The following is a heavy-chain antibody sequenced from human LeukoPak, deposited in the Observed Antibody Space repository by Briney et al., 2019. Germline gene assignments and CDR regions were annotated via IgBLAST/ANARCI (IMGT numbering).Heavy chain of an antibody. CDR3: AKVRVGTAHFDY. Sequence: GGSLRLSCAASGFTFSNYGMHWVRQAPGKGLEWVVVISHDGSNNNYADSVKGRFTISRDNSKNTLYLQMNSPRPGDTAVYYCAKVRVGTAHFDYWGQGTLVTVSS. V-gene: IGHV3-30*18. CDR2: ISHDGSNN. CDR1: GFTFSNYG. J-gene: IGHJ4*02. D-gene: IGHD2-15*01.